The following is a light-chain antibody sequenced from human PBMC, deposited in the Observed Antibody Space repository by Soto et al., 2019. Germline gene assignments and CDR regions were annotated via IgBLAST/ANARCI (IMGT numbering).Light chain of an antibody. CDR3: AAWDDSLTAVL. J-gene: IGLJ3*02. V-gene: IGLV1-51*01. CDR1: GSNIGSNY. Sequence: QSVLTQPPSVSAAPGQRVTISCSGSGSNIGSNYLSWYQQLPGTAPKLLLYDNDKRPSGIPARFSASKSGTSATLDITGLQTGDEADYYCAAWDDSLTAVLFGGGTKLTVL. CDR2: DND.